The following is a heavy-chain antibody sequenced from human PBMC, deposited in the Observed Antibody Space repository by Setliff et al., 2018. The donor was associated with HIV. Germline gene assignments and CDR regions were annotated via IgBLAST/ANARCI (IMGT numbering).Heavy chain of an antibody. Sequence: SVKVSCKASGGTFTSYVFSWVRQAPGQGLEWMGGIIPIFNTANYAQKFQGRITITRDTSANTAYMELSSLRSDDTAVYFCARGALLAVFDFDYWGHGTLVTVSS. D-gene: IGHD3-10*01. V-gene: IGHV1-69*05. CDR2: IIPIFNTA. J-gene: IGHJ4*01. CDR3: ARGALLAVFDFDY. CDR1: GGTFTSYV.